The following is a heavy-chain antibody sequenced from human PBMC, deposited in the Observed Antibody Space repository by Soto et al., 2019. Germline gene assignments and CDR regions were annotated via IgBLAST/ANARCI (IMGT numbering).Heavy chain of an antibody. Sequence: LRLSCAASGFTFSAYTMNWARQAPGKGLQWVSYINSGTNPIYYADSVKGRFTISGDDARNSLYLQMNSLRDEDTAVYYCARTGVNVGLDVWGQGTTVTVSS. CDR3: ARTGVNVGLDV. CDR2: INSGTNPI. CDR1: GFTFSAYT. V-gene: IGHV3-48*02. J-gene: IGHJ6*02. D-gene: IGHD3-10*01.